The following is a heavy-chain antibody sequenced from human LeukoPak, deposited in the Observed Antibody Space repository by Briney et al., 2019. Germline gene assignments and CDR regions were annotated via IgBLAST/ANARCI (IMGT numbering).Heavy chain of an antibody. Sequence: ASVKVSCKVSGYTLTELSMHWVRQAPGKGLEWKGGFDPEDGETIYAQKIQGRVTMTEDTSTDTAYMELSSLRSEDTAVYYCATAWMVRGVFDYWGQGTLVTVSS. CDR2: FDPEDGET. CDR1: GYTLTELS. J-gene: IGHJ4*02. D-gene: IGHD3-10*01. CDR3: ATAWMVRGVFDY. V-gene: IGHV1-24*01.